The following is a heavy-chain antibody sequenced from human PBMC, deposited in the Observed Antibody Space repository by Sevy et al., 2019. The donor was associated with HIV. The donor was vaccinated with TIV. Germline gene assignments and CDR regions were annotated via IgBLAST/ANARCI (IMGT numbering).Heavy chain of an antibody. CDR2: ISNSGTNI. D-gene: IGHD4-17*01. V-gene: IGHV3-48*03. CDR1: GFRFSSYE. J-gene: IGHJ4*02. Sequence: GGSLRLSCAASGFRFSSYEMNWVRQAPGKGLEWVASISNSGTNIYYSDSVRGRFTISRDTVKNSLYLQMNSLRAEDTAVYYCARDLPPSATTVAHFDYWGQGTLVTVSS. CDR3: ARDLPPSATTVAHFDY.